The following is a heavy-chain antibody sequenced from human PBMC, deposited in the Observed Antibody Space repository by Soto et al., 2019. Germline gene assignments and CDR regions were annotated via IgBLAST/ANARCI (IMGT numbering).Heavy chain of an antibody. Sequence: GASVKVSCKASGYTFTGYYMHWVRQAPGQGLEWMGWINPNSGGTNYAQKFQGWVTMTRDTSISTAYMELSRVRSDDTAVYYCARDPGYCSSTSCYGNWFDPWGQGTLVTVSS. J-gene: IGHJ5*02. CDR1: GYTFTGYY. V-gene: IGHV1-2*04. CDR3: ARDPGYCSSTSCYGNWFDP. D-gene: IGHD2-2*01. CDR2: INPNSGGT.